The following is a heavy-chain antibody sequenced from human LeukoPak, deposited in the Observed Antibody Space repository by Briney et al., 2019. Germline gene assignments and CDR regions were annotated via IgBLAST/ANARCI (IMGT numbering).Heavy chain of an antibody. CDR1: GFTFSSYG. D-gene: IGHD3-22*01. J-gene: IGHJ4*02. V-gene: IGHV3-33*01. CDR3: ARDYYDSSGYADY. Sequence: GGSLRLACAASGFTFSSYGMHWVRQAPGKGLEWVAVIWYDGSNKYYADSVKGRFTISRDNSKNTLYLQMNSLRAEDTAVYYCARDYYDSSGYADYWGQGTLVTVFS. CDR2: IWYDGSNK.